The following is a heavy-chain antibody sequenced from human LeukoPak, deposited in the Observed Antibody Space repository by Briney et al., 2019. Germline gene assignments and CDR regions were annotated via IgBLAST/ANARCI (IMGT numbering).Heavy chain of an antibody. J-gene: IGHJ4*02. V-gene: IGHV6-1*01. Sequence: SQTLSLTCGISGDSVSSNSASWNWIKQSPSRGLEWLGRTYYRSKWINDYAISVTGRVTISPDTSKNQFSLHLNSVTPEDTAVYYCTRGSYFDNWGQGTLVTVSS. CDR1: GDSVSSNSAS. D-gene: IGHD3-16*01. CDR2: TYYRSKWIN. CDR3: TRGSYFDN.